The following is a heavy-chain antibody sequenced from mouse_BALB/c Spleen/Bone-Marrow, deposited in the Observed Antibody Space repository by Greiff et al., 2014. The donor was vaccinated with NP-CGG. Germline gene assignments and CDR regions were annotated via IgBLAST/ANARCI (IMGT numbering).Heavy chain of an antibody. CDR1: GFNIKDTH. CDR3: ARYYYGSSYFDY. Sequence: VQLKQSGAELVKPGASVKLSCTASGFNIKDTHMHWVKQRPEQGLEWIGRIDPANGNTKYDPKFQGKATITADTSSNTAYLQLSSLTSEDTAVYYCARYYYGSSYFDYWGQGTTLTVSS. CDR2: IDPANGNT. V-gene: IGHV14-3*02. D-gene: IGHD1-1*01. J-gene: IGHJ2*01.